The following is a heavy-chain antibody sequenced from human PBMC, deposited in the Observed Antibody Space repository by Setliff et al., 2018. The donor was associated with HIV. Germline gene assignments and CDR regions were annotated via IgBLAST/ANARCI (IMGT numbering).Heavy chain of an antibody. CDR1: GGSISSYY. V-gene: IGHV4-4*07. CDR2: IYASGRT. J-gene: IGHJ6*03. CDR3: AREIQFSATTYYYYYMDD. Sequence: SETLSLTCTVSGGSISSYYWSWIRQPAGKGLEWIGRIYASGRTNYNPSLKSRVTLSVDTSKDQFSLKVTSVTAADTAVYYCAREIQFSATTYYYYYMDDWGRGTTVTVSS. D-gene: IGHD5-18*01.